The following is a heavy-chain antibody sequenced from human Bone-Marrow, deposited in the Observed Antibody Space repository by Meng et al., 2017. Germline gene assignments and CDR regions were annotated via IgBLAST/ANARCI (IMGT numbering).Heavy chain of an antibody. V-gene: IGHV1-3*01. CDR1: GYTFTSYA. CDR2: ITAGNGDT. D-gene: IGHD3-9*01. CDR3: ARVNVGELRYFDWLLDY. J-gene: IGHJ4*02. Sequence: ASVKVSCKASGYTFTSYAIHWVRQAPGPRLEWMGWITAGNGDTKYSQKFQGRVTITKDTSASTAYMELSRLRSDDTAVYYCARVNVGELRYFDWLLDYWGQGTLVTVSS.